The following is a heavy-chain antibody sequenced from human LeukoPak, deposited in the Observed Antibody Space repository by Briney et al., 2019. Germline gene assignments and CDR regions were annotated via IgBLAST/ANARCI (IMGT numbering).Heavy chain of an antibody. CDR3: ARAQLLWSTGGVSDY. CDR2: INHSGST. D-gene: IGHD3-10*01. CDR1: GGSFSGYY. J-gene: IGHJ4*02. Sequence: PSETLSLTCAVYGGSFSGYYWSWIRQPPGKGLEWIGEINHSGSTNYNPSLKSRVTISVDTSENQFSLKLSSVTAADTAVYYCARAQLLWSTGGVSDYWGQGTLVTVSS. V-gene: IGHV4-34*01.